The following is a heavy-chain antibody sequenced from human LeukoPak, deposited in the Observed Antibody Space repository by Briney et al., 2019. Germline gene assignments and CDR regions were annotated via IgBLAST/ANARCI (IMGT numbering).Heavy chain of an antibody. CDR1: GFTFSNAW. D-gene: IGHD3-16*01. CDR3: ARGGNYYNGMDV. V-gene: IGHV3-23*01. CDR2: VTDSGGYT. J-gene: IGHJ6*02. Sequence: GGSLRLSCAAYGFTFSNAWMSWVRQAPGKGLEWVSLVTDSGGYTYYADSVKGRFTISRDNSKNTLYLQMHSLRAEDTAVYYCARGGNYYNGMDVWGQGTTVTVSS.